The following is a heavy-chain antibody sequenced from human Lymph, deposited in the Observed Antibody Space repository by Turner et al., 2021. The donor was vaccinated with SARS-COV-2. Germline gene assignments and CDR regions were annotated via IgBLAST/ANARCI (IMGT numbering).Heavy chain of an antibody. CDR2: ISYDGSNK. Sequence: QVQLVESGGGVVQPGWSLRLSYAASGFPFSSYAIYWVRQAPGQGLEWVAVISYDGSNKYYADSVKGRFTISRDNSKTTLYLQMNSLRAEDTAVYYCARGDYYGSGSFPGKTFDYWGQGTLVTVSS. CDR3: ARGDYYGSGSFPGKTFDY. D-gene: IGHD3-10*01. V-gene: IGHV3-30*04. J-gene: IGHJ4*02. CDR1: GFPFSSYA.